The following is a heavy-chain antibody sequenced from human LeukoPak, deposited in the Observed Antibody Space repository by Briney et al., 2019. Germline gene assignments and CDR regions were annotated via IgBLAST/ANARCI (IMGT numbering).Heavy chain of an antibody. CDR2: TNYSGSP. Sequence: SETLSLTCTVSGGPIHHPYSHWGWIRRAPGKGLEWIRRTNYSGSPYYNPSLKIRVTMFIATSNNQFSLNLNSVTAANTVVYFCARASGRYFDWLQGPFDYWGQGSLVTVP. V-gene: IGHV4-39*07. D-gene: IGHD3-9*01. CDR1: GGPIHHPYSH. J-gene: IGHJ4*02. CDR3: ARASGRYFDWLQGPFDY.